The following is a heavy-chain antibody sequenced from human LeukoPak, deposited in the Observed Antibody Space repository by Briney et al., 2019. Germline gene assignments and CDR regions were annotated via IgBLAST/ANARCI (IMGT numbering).Heavy chain of an antibody. CDR2: IKEDGGVK. V-gene: IGHV3-7*03. D-gene: IGHD5-12*01. Sequence: GGSLRPSCTTSGFSFSSHWMTWVRQPPGKGLEWVANIKEDGGVKYYVDSVEGRFTISRDNTKNVLYLEMNSLRADDTAVYFCARDSTWQLDYWGQGTLITVSS. CDR3: ARDSTWQLDY. J-gene: IGHJ4*02. CDR1: GFSFSSHW.